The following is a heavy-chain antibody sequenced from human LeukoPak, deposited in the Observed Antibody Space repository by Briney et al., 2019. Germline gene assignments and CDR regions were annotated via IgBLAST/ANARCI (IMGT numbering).Heavy chain of an antibody. CDR2: IYYSGSA. CDR3: ARVRGSFYYAEIDY. Sequence: SETLSLTCTVSGGSISSSSYYWGWIRQPPGKGLEWIGSIYYSGSAYYNPSLKSRVTMSVDTSKNQFSLKLSSVTAADTAVYFCARVRGSFYYAEIDYWGQGTLVTVSS. D-gene: IGHD3-10*01. V-gene: IGHV4-39*07. CDR1: GGSISSSSYY. J-gene: IGHJ4*02.